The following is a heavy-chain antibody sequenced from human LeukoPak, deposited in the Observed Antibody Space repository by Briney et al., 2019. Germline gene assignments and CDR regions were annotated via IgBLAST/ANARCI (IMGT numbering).Heavy chain of an antibody. Sequence: PGGSLRLSCAASGFTFSSYGMHWVRQAPGKGLEWVAVIWYDGSNKYYADSVKGRFTISRDNSKNTLYLQMNSLRAEDTAVYYCARESVTAGRPDHYYFDYWGQGTLVTVSS. J-gene: IGHJ4*02. CDR3: ARESVTAGRPDHYYFDY. CDR1: GFTFSSYG. D-gene: IGHD1-14*01. V-gene: IGHV3-33*01. CDR2: IWYDGSNK.